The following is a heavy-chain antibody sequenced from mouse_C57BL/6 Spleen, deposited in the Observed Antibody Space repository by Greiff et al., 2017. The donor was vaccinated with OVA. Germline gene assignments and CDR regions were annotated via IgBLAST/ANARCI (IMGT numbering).Heavy chain of an antibody. V-gene: IGHV1-81*01. Sequence: QVQLKESGAELARPGASVKLSCKASGYTFTSYGISWVKQRTGQGLEWIGEIYPRSGNTYYNEKFKGKATLTADKSSSTAYMELRSLTSEDSAVYFCARSGGNYYFDYWGQGTTLTVSS. D-gene: IGHD2-1*01. J-gene: IGHJ2*01. CDR1: GYTFTSYG. CDR3: ARSGGNYYFDY. CDR2: IYPRSGNT.